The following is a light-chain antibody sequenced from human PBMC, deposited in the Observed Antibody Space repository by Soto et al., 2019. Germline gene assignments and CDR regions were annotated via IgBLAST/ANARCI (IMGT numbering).Light chain of an antibody. J-gene: IGKJ1*01. CDR3: QQYGGSST. CDR1: QSVTSDY. CDR2: GAS. V-gene: IGKV3-20*01. Sequence: DIVLTQSPGTLSLSPGERATLSCRASQSVTSDYLAWYQQRPGQAPRLLIYGASSRATGIPDRFSGSGSGTDFTLTSSSLEPEDFAVYYCQQYGGSSTFGQGTKVEIK.